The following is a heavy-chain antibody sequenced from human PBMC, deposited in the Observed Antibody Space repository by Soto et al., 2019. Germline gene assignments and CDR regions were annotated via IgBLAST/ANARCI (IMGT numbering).Heavy chain of an antibody. V-gene: IGHV3-23*01. CDR3: AKESSYGDYVDYYYYMDV. D-gene: IGHD4-17*01. CDR1: GFTFSSYA. J-gene: IGHJ6*03. Sequence: GGSLRLSCAASGFTFSSYAMSWVRQAPGKGLEWVSAISGSGGSTYYADSVKGRFTISRDNSKNTLYLQMNSLRAEDTAVYYCAKESSYGDYVDYYYYMDVWGKGTTVTVSS. CDR2: ISGSGGST.